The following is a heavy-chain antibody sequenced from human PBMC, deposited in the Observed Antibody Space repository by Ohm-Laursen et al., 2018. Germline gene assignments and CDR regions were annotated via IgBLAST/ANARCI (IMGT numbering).Heavy chain of an antibody. D-gene: IGHD3-3*01. CDR2: IKSTDDTR. CDR3: ARDFEWATDV. V-gene: IGHV1-46*02. CDR1: GYSFNSNH. Sequence: SSVKVSCKASGYSFNSNHMQWLRQAPGHGLEWMGIIKSTDDTRTYAQKFQGRVTMTKDRSTSTVYMELSSLRSDDTAVYYCARDFEWATDVWGQGTLVTVSS. J-gene: IGHJ6*02.